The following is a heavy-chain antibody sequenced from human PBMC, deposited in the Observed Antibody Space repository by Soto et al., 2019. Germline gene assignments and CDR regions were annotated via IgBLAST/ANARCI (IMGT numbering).Heavy chain of an antibody. CDR3: ARDGSGYRSRASPMDV. CDR1: GDTFSSYA. Sequence: SVKVSCKASGDTFSSYAISWVRQAPGQGLEWMGGIIPIFGTANYAQRFQGRVTITADESTSTAYMELSSLRSEDTAVYYCARDGSGYRSRASPMDVWGQGTTVTVSS. V-gene: IGHV1-69*13. D-gene: IGHD3-22*01. CDR2: IIPIFGTA. J-gene: IGHJ6*02.